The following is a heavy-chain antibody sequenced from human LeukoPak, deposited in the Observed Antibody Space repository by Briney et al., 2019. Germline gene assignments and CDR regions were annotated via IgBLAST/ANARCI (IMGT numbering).Heavy chain of an antibody. CDR1: GYTFTSYY. J-gene: IGHJ3*02. D-gene: IGHD3-22*01. CDR2: INPSGGST. Sequence: ASVKVSCKASGYTFTSYYMHWVRQAPGQGLEWMGIINPSGGSTSYAQKFQGRVTMTRDTSTSTVYMELSSLRSEDTAVYYCARSDSSGYYYVGAFDIWGQGTVVTVSS. V-gene: IGHV1-46*01. CDR3: ARSDSSGYYYVGAFDI.